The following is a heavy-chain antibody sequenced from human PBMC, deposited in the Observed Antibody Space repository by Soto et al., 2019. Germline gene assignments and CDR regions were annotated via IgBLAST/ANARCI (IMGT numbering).Heavy chain of an antibody. J-gene: IGHJ6*02. V-gene: IGHV3-15*07. D-gene: IGHD3-22*01. CDR2: IKSKTDGGTT. Sequence: SVSNAWMNWVRPAPGKGLEWVGRIKSKTDGGTTDYAAPVKGRFTISRDDSKNTLYLQMNSLKTEDTAVYYCRISGYYHHYYYGMDVWGQGTTVTVSS. CDR3: RISGYYHHYYYGMDV. CDR1: SVSNAW.